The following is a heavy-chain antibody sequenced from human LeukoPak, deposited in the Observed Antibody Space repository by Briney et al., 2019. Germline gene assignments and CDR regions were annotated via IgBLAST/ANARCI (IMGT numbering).Heavy chain of an antibody. CDR2: IKEDGSEK. D-gene: IGHD2-15*01. CDR1: GITFSRSW. CDR3: ARDRGGRTGLDD. Sequence: GGSLRLSCAASGITFSRSWMSWVRQAPGKGLEWVAFIKEDGSEKYYVDSVKGRFTISRDNAENSLYLQMNSLRAEDTAVYYCARDRGGRTGLDDWGQGTLVTVSS. V-gene: IGHV3-7*04. J-gene: IGHJ4*02.